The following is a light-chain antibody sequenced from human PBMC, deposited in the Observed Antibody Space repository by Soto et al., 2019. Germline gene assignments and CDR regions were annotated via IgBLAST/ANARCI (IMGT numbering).Light chain of an antibody. V-gene: IGLV3-21*02. Sequence: SYELTQPPSVSVAPGQTARITCGGNNIGSKSVHWYQQKPGQAPVLVVYDDGDRPSGIPERFSGSNSGNTATLTISRVEAGDEADYSCQVWDSSSDHYVFGTGTKVTVL. CDR2: DDG. CDR3: QVWDSSSDHYV. J-gene: IGLJ1*01. CDR1: NIGSKS.